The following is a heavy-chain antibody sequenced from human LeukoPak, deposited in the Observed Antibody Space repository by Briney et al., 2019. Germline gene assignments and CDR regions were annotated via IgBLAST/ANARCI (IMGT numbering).Heavy chain of an antibody. Sequence: PGGSLRLSCAASGFTFDDYAMHWVRQAPGKGLEWVSSISSSSSYIYYADSVKGRFTISRDNAKNSLYLQMNSLRAEDTAVYYCASWVPYYDILTGLDYWGQGTLVTVSS. CDR2: ISSSSSYI. J-gene: IGHJ4*02. V-gene: IGHV3-21*03. CDR1: GFTFDDYA. CDR3: ASWVPYYDILTGLDY. D-gene: IGHD3-9*01.